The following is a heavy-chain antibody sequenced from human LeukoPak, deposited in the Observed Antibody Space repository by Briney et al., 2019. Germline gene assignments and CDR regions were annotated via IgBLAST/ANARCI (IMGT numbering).Heavy chain of an antibody. V-gene: IGHV1-2*02. CDR2: VNPNTGGT. J-gene: IGHJ5*02. CDR1: GYTFTAYY. CDR3: TRGWRTGGKCYGWFDP. D-gene: IGHD2-8*02. Sequence: GASVKVSCKSSGYTFTAYYIHWVRQAPGQGLEWMGWVNPNTGGTNYAQRFQGRVTMTRDTSITTAYMELSSLKSDDTAVYYCTRGWRTGGKCYGWFDPWGQGTLITVSS.